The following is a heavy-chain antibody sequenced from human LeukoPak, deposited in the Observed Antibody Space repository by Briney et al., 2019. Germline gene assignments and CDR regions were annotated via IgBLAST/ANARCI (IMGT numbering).Heavy chain of an antibody. V-gene: IGHV4-61*08. J-gene: IGHJ4*02. CDR3: ARSQNYYGSGDY. CDR1: SGSFSNGDYY. D-gene: IGHD3-10*01. Sequence: SETLSLTCTVSSGSFSNGDYYWSWLRQPPGKALEWIGYIYYTGNAYYNPSLGGRVTLSVDTSKNQFSVKLSSVTAADTAVYYCARSQNYYGSGDYWGQGTLVTVSS. CDR2: IYYTGNA.